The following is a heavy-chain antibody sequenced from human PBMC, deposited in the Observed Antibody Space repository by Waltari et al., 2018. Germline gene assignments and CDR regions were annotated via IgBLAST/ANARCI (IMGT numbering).Heavy chain of an antibody. CDR1: GGPISTYY. Sequence: QVELQESGPGLVKASETLYLTCTVSGGPISTYYWSWIRQPPGKGLEYIGYVYYTGTTNYNPSLKNRVTISLDTSKNQFSLKVNSVTAADTAVYYCARADSSTAYFYYYMDVWGTGTTVTVSS. D-gene: IGHD6-13*01. CDR3: ARADSSTAYFYYYMDV. V-gene: IGHV4-59*01. CDR2: VYYTGTT. J-gene: IGHJ6*03.